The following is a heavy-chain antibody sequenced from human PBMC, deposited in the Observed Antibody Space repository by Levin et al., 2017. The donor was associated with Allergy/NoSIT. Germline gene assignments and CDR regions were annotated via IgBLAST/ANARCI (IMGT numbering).Heavy chain of an antibody. Sequence: ASVKVSCKASGYTFSGYGYGISWVRQAPGQGLEWMGWISPYNGDTNYAQKVQGRVTITADTSTSTAYMELRSLRSDDTAVYYCARDPRGNPWFFDYWGQGTLVIVSS. CDR2: ISPYNGDT. CDR3: ARDPRGNPWFFDY. CDR1: GYTFSGYGYG. J-gene: IGHJ4*02. D-gene: IGHD3-22*01. V-gene: IGHV1-18*01.